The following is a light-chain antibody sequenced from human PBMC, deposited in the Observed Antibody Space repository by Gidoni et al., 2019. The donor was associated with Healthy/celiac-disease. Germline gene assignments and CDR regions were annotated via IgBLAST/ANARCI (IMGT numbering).Light chain of an antibody. CDR2: GAS. CDR3: QQYNNWPPVT. Sequence: DIVLTPSPATLSVSPGERATLSCRASQSVSSNLARYQQKPGQPPRLLISGASTRAPGIPARCSGSGSGTEFTLTISSLRSEDFAVYYCQQYNNWPPVTFGQGTRLEIK. CDR1: QSVSSN. J-gene: IGKJ5*01. V-gene: IGKV3-15*01.